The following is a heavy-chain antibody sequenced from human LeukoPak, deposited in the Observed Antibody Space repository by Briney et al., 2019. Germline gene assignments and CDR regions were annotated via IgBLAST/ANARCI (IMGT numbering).Heavy chain of an antibody. J-gene: IGHJ6*02. V-gene: IGHV4-59*01. CDR1: GGSISSYY. D-gene: IGHD6-13*01. CDR3: ARGVGYSSSWYTNYGMDV. CDR2: IYYSGST. Sequence: SETLSLTCTVSGGSISSYYWSWTRQPPGKGLEWIGYIYYSGSTNYNPSLKRRVTISVDTSKNQFSLKLSSVTAADTAVYYCARGVGYSSSWYTNYGMDVWGQGTTVTVSS.